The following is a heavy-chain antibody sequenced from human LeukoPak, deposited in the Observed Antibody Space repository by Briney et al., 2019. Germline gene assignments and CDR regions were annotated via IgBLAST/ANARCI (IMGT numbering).Heavy chain of an antibody. J-gene: IGHJ3*01. V-gene: IGHV4-4*09. D-gene: IGHD2-2*01. CDR1: GGSINKHY. Sequence: PSETLSLTCTVSGGSINKHYWSWIRQTPGKGLEWIGYISHRGITNYNPSLESRITISVDASNNQFSLKLSSVTAADTAVYYCTTKGRPAARDALDFGGKGKTVTVS. CDR3: TTKGRPAARDALDF. CDR2: ISHRGIT.